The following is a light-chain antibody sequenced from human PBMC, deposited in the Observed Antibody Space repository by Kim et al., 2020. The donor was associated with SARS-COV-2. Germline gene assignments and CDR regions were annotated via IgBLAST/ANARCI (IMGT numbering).Light chain of an antibody. CDR1: QDVSTY. CDR2: AAS. CDR3: QQYENYPFT. J-gene: IGKJ4*01. Sequence: AAVGDTVTIACRASQDVSTYVAWFQQKPGKAPNTLIYAASTLQSGVPSKFSDSGSGTEFTLTITSLQPEDSATYYCQQYENYPFTFGGGTKVDIK. V-gene: IGKV1-16*02.